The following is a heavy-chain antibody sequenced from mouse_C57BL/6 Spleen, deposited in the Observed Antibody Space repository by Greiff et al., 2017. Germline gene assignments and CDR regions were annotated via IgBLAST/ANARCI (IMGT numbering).Heavy chain of an antibody. D-gene: IGHD1-1*01. V-gene: IGHV1-82*01. Sequence: VQLQQSGPELVKPGASVKISCKASGYAFSSSWMNWVKQRPGQGLEWIGRIYPGDGDTNYNGKFKGKATLTADKSSSTAYMQLSSLTSEDSAVYFCARETSYGSSYPYAMDYWGQGTSVTVSS. CDR2: IYPGDGDT. J-gene: IGHJ4*01. CDR1: GYAFSSSW. CDR3: ARETSYGSSYPYAMDY.